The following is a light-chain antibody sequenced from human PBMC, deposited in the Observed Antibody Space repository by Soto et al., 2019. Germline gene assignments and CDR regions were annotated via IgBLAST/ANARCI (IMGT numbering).Light chain of an antibody. Sequence: DIEITQSPSSLSASVGDRVTMTCPASQGIIKYLSWYQQKPGKAPKLLIYDASNLETGGPSRFSGGGSGTDFTLTISSLQPEDIATYYCQQYDSFPLSFGGGTKVAI. V-gene: IGKV1-33*01. CDR3: QQYDSFPLS. CDR2: DAS. J-gene: IGKJ4*01. CDR1: QGIIKY.